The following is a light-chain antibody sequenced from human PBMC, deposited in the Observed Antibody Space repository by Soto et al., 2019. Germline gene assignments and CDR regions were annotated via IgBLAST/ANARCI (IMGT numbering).Light chain of an antibody. V-gene: IGKV3-20*01. CDR2: GAS. Sequence: EIVLTQSPGTLSLSPGERATLSCRASQSVSSSYLAWYQQKPGQAPRLLIYGASSRATGIPDRFSGSGSGTDFTLTISRLELEDFAVYCCHQYDSSPITFGGGTKVEIK. CDR1: QSVSSSY. CDR3: HQYDSSPIT. J-gene: IGKJ4*01.